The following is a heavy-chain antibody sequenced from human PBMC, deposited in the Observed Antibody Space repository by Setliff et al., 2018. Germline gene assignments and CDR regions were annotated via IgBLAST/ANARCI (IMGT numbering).Heavy chain of an antibody. CDR2: ISSSSSYI. J-gene: IGHJ5*02. CDR3: ARESVAATYNWFDP. CDR1: GFTFSSYS. D-gene: IGHD2-15*01. Sequence: PGESLKISCAASGFTFSSYSMNWVRQAPGKGLEWVSSISSSSSYIYYADSVKGRFTISRDNAKNSLYLQMNSLRAEDTAVYYCARESVAATYNWFDPWGQGTQVTVSS. V-gene: IGHV3-21*01.